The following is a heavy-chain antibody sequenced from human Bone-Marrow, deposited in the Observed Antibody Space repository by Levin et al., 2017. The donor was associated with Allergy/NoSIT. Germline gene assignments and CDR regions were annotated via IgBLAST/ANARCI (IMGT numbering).Heavy chain of an antibody. J-gene: IGHJ4*02. CDR3: ATLNPPYTSAWYRGVLDN. CDR2: ISGSGGTT. Sequence: GGSLRLSCVVSTISFSSYAMSWVRQPPGKGLEWISTISGSGGTTYYADSVRGRFTISRDNSKNTLYLEMNSLRAEDTAVYYCATLNPPYTSAWYRGVLDNWGQGTLVTVCS. V-gene: IGHV3-23*01. CDR1: TISFSSYA. D-gene: IGHD6-19*01.